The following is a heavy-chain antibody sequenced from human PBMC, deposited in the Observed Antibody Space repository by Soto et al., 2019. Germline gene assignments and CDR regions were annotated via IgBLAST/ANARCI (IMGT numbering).Heavy chain of an antibody. Sequence: QVQLVQSGAEVKKPGASVKVSCKASGYTFTSYGISWVRQAPGQGLEWMGWIRAYNGNTNYAQKLQGRVTMTTDTSTRTTYMELENMGSDYCAVYYCARDLPTIDVWGQGTTVTVSS. J-gene: IGHJ6*02. CDR1: GYTFTSYG. CDR2: IRAYNGNT. V-gene: IGHV1-18*01. CDR3: ARDLPTIDV.